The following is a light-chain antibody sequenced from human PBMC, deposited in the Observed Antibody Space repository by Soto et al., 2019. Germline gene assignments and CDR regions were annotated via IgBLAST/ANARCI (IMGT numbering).Light chain of an antibody. J-gene: IGKJ4*01. CDR1: QSISSW. CDR2: DAS. V-gene: IGKV1-5*01. CDR3: QKYNSAPLT. Sequence: DIQMTQSPSTLSASVGDRVTITCRASQSISSWLAWYQQKPGKAPKLLIYDASSLESGVPSRFSGSGSGTEFTLTISSLQPDDFATYSCQKYNSAPLTFGGGTEVEIK.